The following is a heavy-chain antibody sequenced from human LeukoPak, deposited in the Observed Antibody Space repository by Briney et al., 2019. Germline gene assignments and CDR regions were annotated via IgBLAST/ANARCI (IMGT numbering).Heavy chain of an antibody. CDR1: GYSFIVYY. CDR2: INPRSGDT. D-gene: IGHD3-9*01. V-gene: IGHV1-2*02. J-gene: IGHJ4*02. CDR3: VRDWELRYSQGGFDY. Sequence: ASVKVSCKASGYSFIVYYIHWVRQAPGQGLEWMGWINPRSGDTNYAQQFQGRLTMTRDTSISTDYMDLSRLTSDDTAVYFCVRDWELRYSQGGFDYWGQGTLVTVSS.